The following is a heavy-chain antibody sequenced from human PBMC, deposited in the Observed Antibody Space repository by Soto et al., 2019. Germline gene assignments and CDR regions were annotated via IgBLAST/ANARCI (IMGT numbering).Heavy chain of an antibody. CDR3: ARCPQDPAAERPYYYYGMAV. V-gene: IGHV3-11*03. CDR1: GSTFSDYY. CDR2: ISSSSSYT. D-gene: IGHD2-2*01. J-gene: IGHJ6*02. Sequence: AGGSLRLSCAASGSTFSDYYMSWIRQAPGKGLEWVSYISSSSSYTNYADSVKGRFTISRDNAKNSLYLQMNSLRAEDTAVYYCARCPQDPAAERPYYYYGMAVWGQGTTVTVSS.